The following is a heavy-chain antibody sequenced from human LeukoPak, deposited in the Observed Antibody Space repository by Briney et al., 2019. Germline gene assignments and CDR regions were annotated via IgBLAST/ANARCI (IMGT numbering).Heavy chain of an antibody. Sequence: PSETLSLTCTVSGLSITYDTYYWAWIRQPPGKGLEWIGSIYASGSTYYSPSLKSRVIISVDTSKNHFFLTLSAVTAADAAVYYCARDPRGRYEDWFDPWGQGTLVTVSS. CDR1: GLSITYDTYY. CDR3: ARDPRGRYEDWFDP. CDR2: IYASGST. J-gene: IGHJ5*02. V-gene: IGHV4-39*07. D-gene: IGHD1-26*01.